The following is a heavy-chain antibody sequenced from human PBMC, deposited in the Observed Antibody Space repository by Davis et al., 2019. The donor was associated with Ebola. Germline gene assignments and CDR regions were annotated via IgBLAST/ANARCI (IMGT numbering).Heavy chain of an antibody. CDR3: AREPLIVAAGTGDY. CDR1: GGTFSSYA. Sequence: SVKVSCKASGGTFSSYAISWVRQAPGQGLEWMGGIIPIFGTANYAQKFQGRVTITADESTSTAYMELSSLRSEDTAVYYCAREPLIVAAGTGDYWGQGTLVTVSS. J-gene: IGHJ4*02. CDR2: IIPIFGTA. V-gene: IGHV1-69*13. D-gene: IGHD6-13*01.